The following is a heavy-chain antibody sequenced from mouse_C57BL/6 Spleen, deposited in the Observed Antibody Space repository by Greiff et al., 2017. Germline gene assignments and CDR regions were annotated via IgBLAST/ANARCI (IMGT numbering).Heavy chain of an antibody. V-gene: IGHV1-18*01. D-gene: IGHD2-5*01. J-gene: IGHJ3*01. CDR2: INPNNGGT. CDR3: ARNYYSNYRFAY. Sequence: EVQLQQSGPELVKPGASVKIPCKASGYTFTDYNMDWVKQSHGKSLEWIGDINPNNGGTIYNQKFKGKATLTVDKSSSTAYMELRSLTSEDTAVYYCARNYYSNYRFAYWGQGTLVTVSA. CDR1: GYTFTDYN.